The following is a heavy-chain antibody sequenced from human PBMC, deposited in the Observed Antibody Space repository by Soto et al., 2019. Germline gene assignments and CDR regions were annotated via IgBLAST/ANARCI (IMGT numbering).Heavy chain of an antibody. CDR2: VYYTGST. J-gene: IGHJ4*02. CDR3: ARGDGFWSGYSYLNY. Sequence: SETLSLPCTVSGGSISSNYWTWIRQPPGKGLEWIGYVYYTGSTNYNPSLHSRATISVDTSTNQFSLTLSSVTAADTAVYYCARGDGFWSGYSYLNYWGQGAPVTVSS. V-gene: IGHV4-59*01. CDR1: GGSISSNY. D-gene: IGHD3-3*01.